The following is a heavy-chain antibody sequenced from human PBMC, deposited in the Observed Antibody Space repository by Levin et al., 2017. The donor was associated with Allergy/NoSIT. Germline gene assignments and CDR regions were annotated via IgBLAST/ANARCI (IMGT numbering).Heavy chain of an antibody. J-gene: IGHJ4*02. D-gene: IGHD6-13*01. Sequence: ASVKVSCKASGYTFTGYYMHWVRQAPGQGLEWMGWINPNSGGTNYAQKFQGWVTMTRDTSISTAYMELSRLRSDDTAVYYCARAYSSSWDDFDYWGQGTLVTVSS. V-gene: IGHV1-2*04. CDR3: ARAYSSSWDDFDY. CDR2: INPNSGGT. CDR1: GYTFTGYY.